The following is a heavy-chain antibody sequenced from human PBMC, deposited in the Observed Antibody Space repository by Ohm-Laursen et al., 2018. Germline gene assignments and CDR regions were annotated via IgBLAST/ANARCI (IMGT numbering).Heavy chain of an antibody. CDR1: GYTFTSYY. J-gene: IGHJ4*02. Sequence: ASVKVSCKASGYTFTSYYMHWVRQAPGQGLEWMGIINPSGGSTSYAQKFQERVTITRDMSTSTAYMELSSLRSEDTAVYYCAADANVDTAMVTADYWGQGTLVTVSS. CDR2: INPSGGST. V-gene: IGHV1-46*01. D-gene: IGHD5-18*01. CDR3: AADANVDTAMVTADY.